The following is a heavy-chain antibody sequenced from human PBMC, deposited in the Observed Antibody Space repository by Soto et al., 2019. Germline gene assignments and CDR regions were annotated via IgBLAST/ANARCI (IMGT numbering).Heavy chain of an antibody. D-gene: IGHD1-26*01. V-gene: IGHV1-69*13. CDR1: GGTFSSYA. CDR3: ARGGAKWEPLGYYYYGMDV. CDR2: IIPIFGTA. J-gene: IGHJ6*02. Sequence: VASVKVSCKASGGTFSSYAISWVRQAPGQGLEWMGGIIPIFGTANYAQKFQGRVTITADESTSTAYMELSSLRSEDTAVYYCARGGAKWEPLGYYYYGMDVWGQGTTVTVSS.